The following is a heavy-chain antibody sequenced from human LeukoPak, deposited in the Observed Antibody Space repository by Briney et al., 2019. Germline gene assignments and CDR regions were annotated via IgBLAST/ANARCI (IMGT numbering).Heavy chain of an antibody. CDR3: ARRGGYYFDY. D-gene: IGHD6-25*01. J-gene: IGHJ4*02. V-gene: IGHV3-49*03. CDR2: IRSKAYGGTT. Sequence: GGSLRLSCTASGFTFGDYAMSWFRQAPGKGLEWVGFIRSKAYGGTTEYAASVKGRFTISRDDSKSIAYLQMNSLRAEDTAVYYCARRGGYYFDYWGQGTLVTVSS. CDR1: GFTFGDYA.